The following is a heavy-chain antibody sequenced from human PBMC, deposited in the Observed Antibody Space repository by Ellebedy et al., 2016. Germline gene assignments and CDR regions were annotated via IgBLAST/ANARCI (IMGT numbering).Heavy chain of an antibody. V-gene: IGHV3-15*01. CDR1: GFTFSNAW. CDR3: TTGHTEHWMYNWNYFDY. D-gene: IGHD1-20*01. Sequence: GGSLRLXXAASGFTFSNAWTSWVRQAPGKGLEWVGRIKSKTDGGTTDYAAPVKGRFTISRDDSKNTLYLQMNSLKTEDTAVYYCTTGHTEHWMYNWNYFDYWGQGTLVTVSS. CDR2: IKSKTDGGTT. J-gene: IGHJ4*02.